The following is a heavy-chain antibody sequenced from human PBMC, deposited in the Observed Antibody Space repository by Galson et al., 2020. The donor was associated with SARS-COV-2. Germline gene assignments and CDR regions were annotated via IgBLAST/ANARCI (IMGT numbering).Heavy chain of an antibody. Sequence: KMSGPTLVKPTQTLTLTCTFSGFPLSTSEVGVGWIRQPPGKALEWLALIYWDADKRYSPSLKSRLTITKYTSKNQVALTMTNMDTVDTATYYGGNSFCDRGMASWFDYWGQGSRVTVSS. CDR3: GNSFCDRGMASWFDY. J-gene: IGHJ4*02. D-gene: IGHD5-18*01. CDR1: GFPLSTSEVG. V-gene: IGHV2-5*02. CDR2: IYWDADK.